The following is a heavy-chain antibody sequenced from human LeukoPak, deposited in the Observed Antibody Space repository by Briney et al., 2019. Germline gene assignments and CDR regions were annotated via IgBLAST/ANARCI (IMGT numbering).Heavy chain of an antibody. CDR2: IYSGGST. V-gene: IGHV3-53*01. CDR3: ARVISYGYYAFDI. J-gene: IGHJ3*02. D-gene: IGHD5-18*01. CDR1: GFTVSSNY. Sequence: GGSLRLSCAASGFTVSSNYMSWVRQAPGKGLEWVSVIYSGGSTYYADSVKGRFTISRDNSKNTLYLQMNSLRAEDTAMYYCARVISYGYYAFDIWGQGTMVTVSS.